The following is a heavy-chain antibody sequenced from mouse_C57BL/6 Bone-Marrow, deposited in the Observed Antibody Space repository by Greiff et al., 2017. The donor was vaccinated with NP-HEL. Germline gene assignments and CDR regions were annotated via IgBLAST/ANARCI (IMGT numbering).Heavy chain of an antibody. V-gene: IGHV1-19*01. Sequence: VQLKESGPVLVKPGASVKMSCKASGYTFTDYYMNWVKQSPGKSLEWIGVFNPYNGGTSYNQKFKGKATLTVDKSSSTAYMELNSLTSEDSAVYYCARSTVVETRFAYWGQGTLVTVSA. J-gene: IGHJ3*01. CDR1: GYTFTDYY. CDR2: FNPYNGGT. CDR3: ARSTVVETRFAY. D-gene: IGHD1-1*01.